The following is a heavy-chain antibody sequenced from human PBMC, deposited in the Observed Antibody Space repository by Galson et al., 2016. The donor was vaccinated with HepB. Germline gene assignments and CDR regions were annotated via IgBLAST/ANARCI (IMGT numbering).Heavy chain of an antibody. V-gene: IGHV3-9*01. CDR1: GFSFRDYA. J-gene: IGHJ1*01. CDR2: ISWSSCSI. D-gene: IGHD2/OR15-2a*01. CDR3: AQDKASMTGGSTNFQH. Sequence: SLRLSCAASGFSFRDYAMHWVRQAPGKGLEWVSSISWSSCSICYADAVKGRFTISRENAKNSLYLQMNRLRAEDTAFYYCAQDKASMTGGSTNFQHWGQGTLVTVSS.